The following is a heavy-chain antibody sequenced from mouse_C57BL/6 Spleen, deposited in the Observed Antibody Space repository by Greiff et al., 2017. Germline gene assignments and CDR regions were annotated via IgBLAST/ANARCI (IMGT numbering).Heavy chain of an antibody. CDR1: GFSLTSYG. D-gene: IGHD2-4*01. CDR2: IWSGGST. Sequence: VKLVESGPGLVQPSQSLSITCTVSGFSLTSYGVHWVRQSPGKGLEWLGVIWSGGSTDYNAAFISRLSISKDNSKSQVFFKMNSRQADDTAIYYCASPIYYDYGFDYWGQGTTLTVSS. CDR3: ASPIYYDYGFDY. V-gene: IGHV2-2*01. J-gene: IGHJ2*01.